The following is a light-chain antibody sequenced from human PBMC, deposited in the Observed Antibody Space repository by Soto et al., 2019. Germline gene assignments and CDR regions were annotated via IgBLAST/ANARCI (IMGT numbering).Light chain of an antibody. V-gene: IGLV2-23*01. CDR2: EGS. CDR1: SSDVGSHNL. Sequence: QSALTQPASVSGSPGQSITISCTGTSSDVGSHNLVSWYQQYPGKAPKLMIYEGSKRPSGVSNRFSGSKSGNTASLTISGLKAEDEADYYCCSYVGSSTLLFGGGTKLTVL. CDR3: CSYVGSSTLL. J-gene: IGLJ2*01.